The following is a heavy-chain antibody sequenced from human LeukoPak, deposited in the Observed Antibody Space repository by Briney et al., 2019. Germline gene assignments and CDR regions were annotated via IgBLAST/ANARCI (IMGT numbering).Heavy chain of an antibody. Sequence: SGTLSLTCAVSGGSISRSNWWSWVRQSPGKGLEWIGEIYHSGSTNYNPSLKSRVTISVDTSRNQFSLKLSSVTAADTAVYYCARGRGYSYGYGRLYYYYYYMDVWGKGTTVTVSS. CDR3: ARGRGYSYGYGRLYYYYYYMDV. CDR2: IYHSGST. CDR1: GGSISRSNW. D-gene: IGHD5-18*01. V-gene: IGHV4-4*02. J-gene: IGHJ6*03.